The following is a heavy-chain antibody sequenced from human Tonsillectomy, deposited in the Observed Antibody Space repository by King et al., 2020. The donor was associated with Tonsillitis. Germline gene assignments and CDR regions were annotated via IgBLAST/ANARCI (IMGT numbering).Heavy chain of an antibody. CDR3: ARYVSGSFDY. CDR2: MYNTGTT. V-gene: IGHV4-39*01. D-gene: IGHD1-26*01. CDR1: GGSISTSDQY. J-gene: IGHJ4*02. Sequence: QLQESGPGVVKPSETLSLTCTVSGGSISTSDQYWAWIRQPPGKGLEWIGYMYNTGTTFSNPSLKSRITISGGTSETRFSLKLSSVTAADTAVYFCARYVSGSFDYWGQGALVTVSS.